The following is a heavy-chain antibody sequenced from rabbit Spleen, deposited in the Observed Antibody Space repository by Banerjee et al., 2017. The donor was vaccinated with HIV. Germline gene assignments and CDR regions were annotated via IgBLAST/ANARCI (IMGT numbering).Heavy chain of an antibody. V-gene: IGHV1S43*01. CDR2: IYTISGRT. Sequence: QSLEESGGGLVKPGASLTLTCKASGFSFSSGYDMCWVRQAPGKGLELIACIYTISGRTWYASWAKGRFTISRSTSLNTVDLKMTSLTAADTATYFCARDLTGVIGWNFGWWGPGTLVTVS. CDR3: ARDLTGVIGWNFGW. D-gene: IGHD1-1*01. CDR1: GFSFSSGYD. J-gene: IGHJ4*01.